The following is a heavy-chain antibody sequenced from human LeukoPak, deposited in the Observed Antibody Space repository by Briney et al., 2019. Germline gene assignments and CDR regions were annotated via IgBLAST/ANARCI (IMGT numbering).Heavy chain of an antibody. J-gene: IGHJ4*02. CDR2: IYYSGST. CDR1: GGSISSSSYY. CDR3: ARRPWDFWSGCYT. Sequence: SETLSLTCTVSGGSISSSSYYWGWIRQPPGKGLEWIGSIYYSGSTYYNPSLKSRVTISVDTSKNQFSLKLSSVTAADTAVYYCARRPWDFWSGCYTWGQGTLVTVSS. V-gene: IGHV4-39*01. D-gene: IGHD3-3*01.